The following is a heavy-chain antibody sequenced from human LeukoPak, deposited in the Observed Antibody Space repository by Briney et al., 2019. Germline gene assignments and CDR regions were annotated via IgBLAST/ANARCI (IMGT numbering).Heavy chain of an antibody. CDR2: IESKTDGGTT. V-gene: IGHV3-15*04. Sequence: GGSLRLSCAASGFSFSDAWMSWVRQIPGKGLEWVGRIESKTDGGTTDYAAPVKGRFTISRDDSTNTLYPQMNSLKSEDTAVYYCTTYGSGRKFDYWGQGILVTVSS. CDR1: GFSFSDAW. CDR3: TTYGSGRKFDY. J-gene: IGHJ4*02. D-gene: IGHD3-10*01.